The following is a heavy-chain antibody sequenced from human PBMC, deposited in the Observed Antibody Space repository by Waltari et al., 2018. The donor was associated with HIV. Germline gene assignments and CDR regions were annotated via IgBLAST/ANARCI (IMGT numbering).Heavy chain of an antibody. D-gene: IGHD3-22*01. CDR3: ATDEMGKDSSGYYHGAFDI. J-gene: IGHJ3*02. CDR2: FDPEDGET. V-gene: IGHV1-24*01. Sequence: QVQLVQSGAEVKKPGASVKVSCKVSGYTLTELSMHWVRQAPGKGFEWMGGFDPEDGETIYAQKFQGRVTMTEDTSTDTAYMELSSLRSEDTAVYYCATDEMGKDSSGYYHGAFDIWGQGTMVTVSS. CDR1: GYTLTELS.